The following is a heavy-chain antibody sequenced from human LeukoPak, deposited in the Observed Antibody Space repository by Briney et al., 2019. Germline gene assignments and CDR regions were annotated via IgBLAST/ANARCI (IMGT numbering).Heavy chain of an antibody. CDR3: ARDTGWSVVLGAFDI. Sequence: PGGSLRLSCVASGFTFSNYGMHWVRQAPGKGLEWVAVVWYDGSNRYSADSVKGRFTISRDNSKNTLYLQMNSLRAEDTAVYYCARDTGWSVVLGAFDIWGQGTMVTVSS. J-gene: IGHJ3*02. CDR2: VWYDGSNR. V-gene: IGHV3-33*01. CDR1: GFTFSNYG. D-gene: IGHD2-15*01.